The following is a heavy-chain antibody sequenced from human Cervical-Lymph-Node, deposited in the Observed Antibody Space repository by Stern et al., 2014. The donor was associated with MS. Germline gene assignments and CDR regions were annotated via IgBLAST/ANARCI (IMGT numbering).Heavy chain of an antibody. CDR2: FDLRDGGT. D-gene: IGHD2-2*01. Sequence: QVQLVQSGAEVKKPGASVRVSCKVSGKTLNELAMYWVRQAPGKGLEWMGGFDLRDGGTVYGQKFQGRVTMTEDTSTDTASMELRNLRSEDTAIYYCVAVPYQLPFNLYGIDVWGQGTTVTVSS. J-gene: IGHJ6*02. CDR1: GKTLNELA. CDR3: VAVPYQLPFNLYGIDV. V-gene: IGHV1-24*01.